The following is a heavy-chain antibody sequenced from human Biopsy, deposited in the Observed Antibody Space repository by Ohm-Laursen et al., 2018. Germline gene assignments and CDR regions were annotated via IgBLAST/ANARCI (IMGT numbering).Heavy chain of an antibody. CDR3: TRGGYYYDSLAYYYWFDP. J-gene: IGHJ5*02. V-gene: IGHV1-2*02. D-gene: IGHD3-22*01. CDR2: ITAKTGDT. CDR1: GYTFTGYH. Sequence: ASVKVSCKASGYTFTGYHVHWVRQAPGQGLEWMGWITAKTGDTNYAQKFQGRVTMTRDTSISTAYVDLSSLRSDDTAVYYCTRGGYYYDSLAYYYWFDPWGQGTLVTVSS.